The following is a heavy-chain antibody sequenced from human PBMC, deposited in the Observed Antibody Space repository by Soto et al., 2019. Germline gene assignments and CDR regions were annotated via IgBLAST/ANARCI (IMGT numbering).Heavy chain of an antibody. Sequence: QVQLVESGGGLVKPGGSLRLSCAASGFTFSDYYMSWIRQAPGKGLAGVSYISSSGSTIYYADSVKGRFTISRDNAKNSLYLQMNSLRAEDTAVYYCARGNWNDEEYYYYYYMDVWGKGTTVTVSS. CDR2: ISSSGSTI. CDR3: ARGNWNDEEYYYYYYMDV. J-gene: IGHJ6*03. V-gene: IGHV3-11*01. D-gene: IGHD1-20*01. CDR1: GFTFSDYY.